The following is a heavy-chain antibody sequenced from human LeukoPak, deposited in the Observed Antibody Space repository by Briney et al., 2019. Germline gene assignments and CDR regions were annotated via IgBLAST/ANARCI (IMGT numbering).Heavy chain of an antibody. J-gene: IGHJ4*02. CDR3: ARAVVGATSNGDY. CDR1: GGTFSSYA. CDR2: IIPIFGTA. D-gene: IGHD1-26*01. Sequence: SVKVSCKASGGTFSSYAISWVRQAPGQGLEWMGGIIPIFGTANYAQKLQGRVTMTTDTSTSTAYMELRSLRSDDTAVYYCARAVVGATSNGDYWGQGTLVTVSS. V-gene: IGHV1-69*05.